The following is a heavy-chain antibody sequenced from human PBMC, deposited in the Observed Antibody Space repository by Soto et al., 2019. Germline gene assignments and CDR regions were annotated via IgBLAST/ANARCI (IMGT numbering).Heavy chain of an antibody. CDR3: ARETYNYGYNPFDY. J-gene: IGHJ4*02. Sequence: QVQLVESGGGVVQPGRSLRLSCAASGFTFSSYGMHWVRQAPGKGLEWVAVIWYDGSNKYYADSVKGRFTISRDNSKNTLYLQMNSLRAEDTAVYYCARETYNYGYNPFDYWGQGTLVTVSS. D-gene: IGHD5-18*01. V-gene: IGHV3-33*01. CDR1: GFTFSSYG. CDR2: IWYDGSNK.